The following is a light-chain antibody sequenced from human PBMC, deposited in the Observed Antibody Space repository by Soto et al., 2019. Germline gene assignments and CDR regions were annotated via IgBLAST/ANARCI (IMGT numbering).Light chain of an antibody. CDR2: AAP. V-gene: IGKV1-8*01. J-gene: IGKJ1*01. CDR1: QGISSY. CDR3: QQYYSYPRA. Sequence: LVTQSASSLSASTGDRVTITCRASQGISSYLAWYQQKPGKAPKLLIYAAPTLQSGVPSRFSGSGSGTDFTLTISCLQSEDFATYYCQQYYSYPRAFGQGTKVDIK.